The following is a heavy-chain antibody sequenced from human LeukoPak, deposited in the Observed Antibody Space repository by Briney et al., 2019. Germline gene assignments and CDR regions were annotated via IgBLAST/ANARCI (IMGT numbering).Heavy chain of an antibody. Sequence: GGSLRLSCAASGFTFSSYWMHWVRQAPGKGLAWVSRINSDGSSTSYADSVKGRFTISRDNAKNTLYLQMNSLRAEDTAVYFCARDQYYRMDVWGQGTTVTVSS. CDR1: GFTFSSYW. V-gene: IGHV3-74*01. D-gene: IGHD3-10*01. CDR2: INSDGSST. CDR3: ARDQYYRMDV. J-gene: IGHJ6*02.